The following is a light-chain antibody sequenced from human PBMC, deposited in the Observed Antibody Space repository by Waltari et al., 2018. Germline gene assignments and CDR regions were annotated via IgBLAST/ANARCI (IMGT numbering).Light chain of an antibody. CDR2: GTS. CDR1: QSVTSSP. Sequence: LVFTQSPDTLSLSPGERPTLSCRASQSVTSSPLAWCQQKPGQAPSLLIYGTSTTATGFPDRFSGSGAGADFTHTSSRLETEDSAVYHCQQYDGSAVTFGGGTKVEIK. J-gene: IGKJ4*01. V-gene: IGKV3-20*01. CDR3: QQYDGSAVT.